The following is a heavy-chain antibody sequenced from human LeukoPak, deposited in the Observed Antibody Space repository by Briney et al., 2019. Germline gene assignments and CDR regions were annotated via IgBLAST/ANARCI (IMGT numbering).Heavy chain of an antibody. V-gene: IGHV4-59*01. CDR3: ARGNYDYVWGSYRPLYYYYGMDV. J-gene: IGHJ6*04. Sequence: SETLSLTCTVSGGSISSYYWRWIRQPPGKGLEWIGYIYYSGSTNYNPSLKSRVTISVDTSKNQFSLKLSSVTAADTAVYYCARGNYDYVWGSYRPLYYYYGMDVWGKGTTVTVSS. CDR2: IYYSGST. CDR1: GGSISSYY. D-gene: IGHD3-16*02.